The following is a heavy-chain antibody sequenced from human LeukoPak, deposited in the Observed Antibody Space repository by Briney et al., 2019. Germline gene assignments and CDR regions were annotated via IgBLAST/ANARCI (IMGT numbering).Heavy chain of an antibody. CDR2: IYTSGST. D-gene: IGHD3-10*01. V-gene: IGHV4-61*02. Sequence: KPSETLSLTCTVSGGSISSGSYYWSWIRQPAGKGLEWIGRIYTSGSTNYNPSLKSRVTISVDTSKNQFSLKLSSVTAADTAVYYCARQFYGSGSYYIMPRFDPWGQGTLVTVSS. J-gene: IGHJ5*02. CDR1: GGSISSGSYY. CDR3: ARQFYGSGSYYIMPRFDP.